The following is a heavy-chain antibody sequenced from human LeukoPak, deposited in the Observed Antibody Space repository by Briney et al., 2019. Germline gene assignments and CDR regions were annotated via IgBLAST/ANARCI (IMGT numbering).Heavy chain of an antibody. D-gene: IGHD6-19*01. CDR2: IYWDDDK. CDR3: AHRRGSGRPFDY. Sequence: SGPTLVNPTQTLTLTCTFSAFSLSTSGVGVGWIRQPPGEALEWLALIYWDDDKRYNPSLENRLTITKDTSKNQVVLTMTNMDPVDTATYYCAHRRGSGRPFDYWGQGTLVTVSS. J-gene: IGHJ4*02. V-gene: IGHV2-5*02. CDR1: AFSLSTSGVG.